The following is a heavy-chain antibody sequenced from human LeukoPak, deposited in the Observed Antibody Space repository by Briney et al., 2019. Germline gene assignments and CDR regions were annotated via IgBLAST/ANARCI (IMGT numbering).Heavy chain of an antibody. J-gene: IGHJ4*02. CDR3: ATSFMIRGN. Sequence: GGSLRLSCAASGFSFSSYSMNWVRQAPGKGLEWVSYISSSSSTIYYADSVKGRFTISRDNAKNSLYLQMNSLKAEDTAVYYCATSFMIRGNWGQGTLVTVSS. CDR2: ISSSSSTI. D-gene: IGHD3-16*01. V-gene: IGHV3-48*01. CDR1: GFSFSSYS.